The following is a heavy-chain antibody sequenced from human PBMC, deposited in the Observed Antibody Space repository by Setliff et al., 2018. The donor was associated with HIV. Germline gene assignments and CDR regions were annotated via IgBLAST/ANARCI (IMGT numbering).Heavy chain of an antibody. D-gene: IGHD3-22*01. CDR2: ISGSGGST. CDR3: AKEMYYYDSSGYPLDV. CDR1: GFTFSSYW. V-gene: IGHV3-23*01. J-gene: IGHJ6*04. Sequence: LRLSCVVSGFTFSSYWMSWVRQAPGKGVEWVSGISGSGGSTYYGDSVKGRFTISRDNSKNTLYLQMDSLRAEDTAVYYCAKEMYYYDSSGYPLDVWGKGTTVTVSS.